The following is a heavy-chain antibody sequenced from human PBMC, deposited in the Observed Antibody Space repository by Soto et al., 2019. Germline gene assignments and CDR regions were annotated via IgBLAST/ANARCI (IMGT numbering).Heavy chain of an antibody. Sequence: QVQLVQSGAEVKTPGTSVKVSCEVSVGTFRNAAITWVRQAPGLGLEWLGGAIPDYGSTNYAQKFEGRVTITAGESATTTFMELSSLRSDDTAVYYCARRGVANSRDAFDIWGQGTLVTVS. J-gene: IGHJ3*02. CDR1: VGTFRNAA. D-gene: IGHD1-26*01. V-gene: IGHV1-69*01. CDR2: AIPDYGST. CDR3: ARRGVANSRDAFDI.